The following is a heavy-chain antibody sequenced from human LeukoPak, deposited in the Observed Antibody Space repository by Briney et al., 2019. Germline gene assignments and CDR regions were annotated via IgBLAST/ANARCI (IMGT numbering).Heavy chain of an antibody. J-gene: IGHJ4*01. CDR3: ARSGNYYSFDY. CDR2: ISGSGGGT. V-gene: IGHV3-23*01. D-gene: IGHD1-26*01. Sequence: PGGSLRHSYTASGFTQCRYAMSWVRQAPGKGLEWVSPISGSGGGTYYTDSVKGRFTISRDNSKNTLYLQMNSLRAEDTAVYYCARSGNYYSFDYWGHGTLVTVSS. CDR1: GFTQCRYA.